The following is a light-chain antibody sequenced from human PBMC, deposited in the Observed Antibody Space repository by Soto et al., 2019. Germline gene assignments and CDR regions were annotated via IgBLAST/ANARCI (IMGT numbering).Light chain of an antibody. Sequence: QSAPTQPASVSGSPGQSITVSCTGTSSDVGSYYLVSWYQQHPGKAPKLMIYDVSNRPSGVSNRFSGSKSGNTASLTISGLQAEDEADYYCSSYTTRTTVLFGGGTKHTVL. CDR3: SSYTTRTTVL. J-gene: IGLJ2*01. V-gene: IGLV2-14*02. CDR1: SSDVGSYYL. CDR2: DVS.